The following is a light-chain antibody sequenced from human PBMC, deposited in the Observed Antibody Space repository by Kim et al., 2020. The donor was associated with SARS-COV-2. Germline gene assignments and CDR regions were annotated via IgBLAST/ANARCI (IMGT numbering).Light chain of an antibody. J-gene: IGKJ5*01. V-gene: IGKV3-15*01. Sequence: DIVMTQSPASLSVSPGEGATLSCRASQPISTNLVWYQHKPGRAPRLLLHSASKRAPGISGRFSDSGSGTEFTLTITSLQSEDLAVYYCQHCHNWPFAFGQGTRLEIK. CDR1: QPISTN. CDR2: SAS. CDR3: QHCHNWPFA.